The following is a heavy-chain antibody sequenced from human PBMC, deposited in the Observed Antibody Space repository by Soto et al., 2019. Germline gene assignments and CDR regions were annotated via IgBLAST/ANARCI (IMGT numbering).Heavy chain of an antibody. D-gene: IGHD6-13*01. J-gene: IGHJ4*02. CDR1: GFTVSSNY. V-gene: IGHV3-66*01. CDR3: ARARSSWYGNFYFDY. CDR2: IYSGGST. Sequence: EVQLVESGGGLVQPGGSLRLSCAASGFTVSSNYMSWVRQAPGKGLEWVSVIYSGGSTYYADSVKGRFTISRDNSKNTLYLQMNSLRAEDTAVYYCARARSSWYGNFYFDYWGQGTLVTVSS.